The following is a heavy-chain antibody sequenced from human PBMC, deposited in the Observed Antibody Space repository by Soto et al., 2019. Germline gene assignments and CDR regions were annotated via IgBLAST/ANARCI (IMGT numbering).Heavy chain of an antibody. CDR1: GGSIGSYY. Sequence: PSETLALSCTFSGGSIGSYYWSWIRQPPGKGLEWIGYIYYSGSTNYNPSLKSRITISVDTSKNQFSLKLSSVTAADTAVYYCARWSDCSGGNCYPSKYYYYGMDVWGQGTTVT. J-gene: IGHJ6*02. CDR2: IYYSGST. D-gene: IGHD2-15*01. CDR3: ARWSDCSGGNCYPSKYYYYGMDV. V-gene: IGHV4-59*01.